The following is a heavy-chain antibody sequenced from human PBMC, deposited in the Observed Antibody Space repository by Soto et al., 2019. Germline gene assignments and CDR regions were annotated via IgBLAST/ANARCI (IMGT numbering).Heavy chain of an antibody. V-gene: IGHV1-2*02. D-gene: IGHD3-3*01. Sequence: QLHLVQSGAVVKKPGASVTVSCSASGYPVTAYYMHWVRQAPGRGLEWMGGINPATGAAKYTQTFQGRVNMTRDTSPSTVFLELGGLTSEDTAVFYCARGGGVGVAGSAAFDMWGQGTLVTVSS. J-gene: IGHJ3*02. CDR2: INPATGAA. CDR1: GYPVTAYY. CDR3: ARGGGVGVAGSAAFDM.